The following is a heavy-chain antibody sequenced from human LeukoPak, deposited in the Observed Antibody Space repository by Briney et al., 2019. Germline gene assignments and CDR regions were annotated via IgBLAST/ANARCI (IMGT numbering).Heavy chain of an antibody. V-gene: IGHV3-20*04. J-gene: IGHJ5*01. CDR2: INWDGTNT. D-gene: IGHD5/OR15-5a*01. CDR1: GGTTDDYG. Sequence: GGSLRLSCAASGGTTDDYGMSWVRQAPGKGLEWVSGINWDGTNTYYAESVKGRFTISRDSAKNTLYLQMNSLRAEDTAIYYCAREGLTSVIGFDSWGQGTLVSVSS. CDR3: AREGLTSVIGFDS.